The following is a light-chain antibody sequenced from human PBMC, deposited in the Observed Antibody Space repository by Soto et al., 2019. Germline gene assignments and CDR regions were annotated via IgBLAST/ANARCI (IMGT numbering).Light chain of an antibody. CDR3: VAWDDSLNGYVV. CDR2: SNN. V-gene: IGLV1-44*01. CDR1: SSNIGSNT. J-gene: IGLJ2*01. Sequence: QLVLTQPPSASGTPGQRVTISCSGSSSNIGSNTVNWYQQLPGTAPKLVIYSNNQRPSGVPDRFSGSNSGTSASLAISGLQSEDEADYYCVAWDDSLNGYVVFGGGTKLTVL.